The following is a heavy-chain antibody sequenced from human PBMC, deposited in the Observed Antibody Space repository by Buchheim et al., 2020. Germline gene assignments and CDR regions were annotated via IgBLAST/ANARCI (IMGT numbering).Heavy chain of an antibody. CDR1: GGSISSYY. CDR3: ARGSGGSYSPATEYFQH. CDR2: IYYSGST. J-gene: IGHJ1*01. Sequence: QVQLQESGPGLVKPSETLSLTCTVSGGSISSYYWSWIRQPPGKGLEWIGYIYYSGSTNYNPSLKSRVTISVDTSKNQFSLKLSSVTAADTAVYYCARGSGGSYSPATEYFQHWGQGTL. V-gene: IGHV4-59*01. D-gene: IGHD1-26*01.